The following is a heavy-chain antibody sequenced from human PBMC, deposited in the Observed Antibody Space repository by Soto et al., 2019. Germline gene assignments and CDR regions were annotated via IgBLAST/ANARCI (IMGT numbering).Heavy chain of an antibody. CDR3: ARDLSSSSWQFDP. V-gene: IGHV4-59*01. Sequence: SETLSLTCSVSCGSISTYYWSWIRQPPGKGLEWIGFISYSGSANYNPSLKSRVTISIDTSKNQFSLKLSSVTAADTAVYYCARDLSSSSWQFDPWGQGTLVTVSS. CDR1: CGSISTYY. D-gene: IGHD2-2*01. J-gene: IGHJ5*02. CDR2: ISYSGSA.